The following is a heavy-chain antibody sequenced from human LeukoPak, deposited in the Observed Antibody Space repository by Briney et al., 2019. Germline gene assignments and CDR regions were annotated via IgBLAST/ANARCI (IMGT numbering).Heavy chain of an antibody. CDR3: ARVYCSGGSCYSSFGGYFDY. V-gene: IGHV1-18*01. CDR2: ISAYNGNT. D-gene: IGHD2-15*01. CDR1: GYTFTSYG. J-gene: IGHJ4*02. Sequence: ASVKVSCKASGYTFTSYGISWVRQAPGQGLEWMGWISAYNGNTNYAQKLQGRVTMTTDTSTSTAYMEPRSLRSDDTAVYYCARVYCSGGSCYSSFGGYFDYWGQGTLVTVSS.